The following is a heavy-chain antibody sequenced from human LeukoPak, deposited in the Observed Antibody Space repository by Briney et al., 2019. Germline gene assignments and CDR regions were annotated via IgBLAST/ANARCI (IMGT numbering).Heavy chain of an antibody. CDR2: IYWDDDK. CDR3: AHSGDVWNDVGKDCYFDY. Sequence: SGPTLVKPTQTLTLTCTFSGFSLSTSGVGVGWIRQPPGKALEWLALIYWDDDKRYSPSLKSRLTITKDTSKNQVVLAMTNMDPVDTATYYCAHSGDVWNDVGKDCYFDYWGQGTLVTVSS. V-gene: IGHV2-5*02. D-gene: IGHD1-1*01. CDR1: GFSLSTSGVG. J-gene: IGHJ4*02.